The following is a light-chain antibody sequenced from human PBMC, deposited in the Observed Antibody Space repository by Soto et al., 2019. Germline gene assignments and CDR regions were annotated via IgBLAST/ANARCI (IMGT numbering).Light chain of an antibody. Sequence: QSVLTQPPSASGTPGQRVTLSCSGSSSNIGSNYVYWYQQLPGTVPQLLIYRNSERPSGVPDRCSGSKSGTSASLAISGLRSEDEADYYCAAWDDSLSGVVFGGGTKLTVL. CDR1: SSNIGSNY. J-gene: IGLJ2*01. CDR3: AAWDDSLSGVV. V-gene: IGLV1-47*01. CDR2: RNS.